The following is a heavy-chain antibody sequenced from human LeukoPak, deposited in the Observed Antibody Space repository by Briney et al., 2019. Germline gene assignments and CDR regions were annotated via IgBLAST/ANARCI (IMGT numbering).Heavy chain of an antibody. CDR1: GFTVSNNY. D-gene: IGHD3-22*01. CDR2: ISGSGGST. V-gene: IGHV3-23*01. J-gene: IGHJ4*02. Sequence: GGSLRLSCAASGFTVSNNYMSWVRQAPGKGLEWVSSISGSGGSTYYADSVKGRFTISRDNSKNTLYLQMNSLRAEDTAVYYCAKDHYYNNSGYYYVGPFGYWGQGTLVTVSS. CDR3: AKDHYYNNSGYYYVGPFGY.